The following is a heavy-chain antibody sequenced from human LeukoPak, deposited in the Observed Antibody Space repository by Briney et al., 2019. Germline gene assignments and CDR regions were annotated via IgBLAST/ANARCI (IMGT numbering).Heavy chain of an antibody. V-gene: IGHV4-59*12. CDR2: IYYSGST. D-gene: IGHD6-6*01. CDR3: ARGLSIAARRARFDY. CDR1: GGSISSYY. J-gene: IGHJ4*02. Sequence: SETLSLTCTVSGGSISSYYWSWIRQPPGKGLEWIGYIYYSGSTNYNPSLKSRVTISVDTSKNQFSLKLSSVTAADTAVYYCARGLSIAARRARFDYWGQGTLVTVSS.